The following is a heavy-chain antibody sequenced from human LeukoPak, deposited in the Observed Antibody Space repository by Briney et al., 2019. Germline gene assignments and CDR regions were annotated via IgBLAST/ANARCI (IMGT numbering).Heavy chain of an antibody. J-gene: IGHJ4*02. CDR3: ARAKIVGAIFDY. CDR2: INPNSGGT. D-gene: IGHD1-26*01. CDR1: GYTFTNYY. V-gene: IGHV1-2*02. Sequence: GASVKVSCKASGYTFTNYYIHWVRQAPGQGLEWMGWINPNSGGTNYAQKFQGRVTMTRDTSISTAYMELSRLRSDDTAVYYCARAKIVGAIFDYWGQGTLVTVSS.